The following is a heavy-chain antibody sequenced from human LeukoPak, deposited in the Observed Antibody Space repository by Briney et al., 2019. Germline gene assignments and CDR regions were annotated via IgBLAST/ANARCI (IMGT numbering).Heavy chain of an antibody. CDR2: IIPIFGTA. J-gene: IGHJ3*02. CDR3: AREGGSYSREDAFDI. V-gene: IGHV1-69*13. D-gene: IGHD1-26*01. Sequence: GASVKVSCKASGGTFISYAISWVRQAPGQGLEWMGGIIPIFGTANYAQKFQGRVTITADESTSTAYMELSSLRSEDTAVHYCAREGGSYSREDAFDIWGQGTMVTVSS. CDR1: GGTFISYA.